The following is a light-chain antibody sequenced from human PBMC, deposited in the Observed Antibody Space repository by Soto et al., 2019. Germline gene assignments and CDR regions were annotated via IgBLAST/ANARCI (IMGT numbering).Light chain of an antibody. Sequence: QSVLTQPPSASGTPGQTVTISCSGSSSNIGSNSVNWYQQLPGTAPKLLIYSNDRRPSGVPDRFSGSKSGTSASLAISGLQSEDEADYYCAAWDDSLNGYVFGTGTKLTVL. V-gene: IGLV1-44*01. J-gene: IGLJ1*01. CDR1: SSNIGSNS. CDR2: SND. CDR3: AAWDDSLNGYV.